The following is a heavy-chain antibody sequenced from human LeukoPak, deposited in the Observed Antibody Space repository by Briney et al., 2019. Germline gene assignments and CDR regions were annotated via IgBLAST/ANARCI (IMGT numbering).Heavy chain of an antibody. CDR1: GFTFSNYA. Sequence: GGSLRLSCGASGFTFSNYAMSWVRQAPGKGLEWVASVSASGDETHYADSVKGRFTISRDNAKNTLYLQMNSLRAEDTAVYYCARDPGAYFDYWGQGTLVTVSS. CDR3: ARDPGAYFDY. CDR2: VSASGDET. V-gene: IGHV3-23*01. D-gene: IGHD3-16*01. J-gene: IGHJ4*02.